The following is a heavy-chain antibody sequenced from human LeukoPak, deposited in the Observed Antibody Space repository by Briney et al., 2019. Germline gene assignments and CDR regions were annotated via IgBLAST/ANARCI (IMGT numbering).Heavy chain of an antibody. CDR1: GDSISSYY. D-gene: IGHD1/OR15-1a*01. Sequence: SETLSLTCTVSGDSISSYYWTRTRQPPGKGLEWLGYLYNSGNTNYSPSLKSRVTMSVDTSKNQFSLRLTSVTAADTAVYYCARGRLTTPNWFGPWGQGILVTVSS. J-gene: IGHJ5*02. CDR3: ARGRLTTPNWFGP. CDR2: LYNSGNT. V-gene: IGHV4-59*01.